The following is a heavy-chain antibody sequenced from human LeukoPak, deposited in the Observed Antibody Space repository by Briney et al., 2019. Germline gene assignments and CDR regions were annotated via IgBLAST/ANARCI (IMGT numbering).Heavy chain of an antibody. CDR1: GYTFTAYY. J-gene: IGHJ4*02. CDR3: ARGPEMATPECGY. CDR2: INPNSGGT. Sequence: ASVKVSCKASGYTFTAYYIHWVRQAPGQGLEWMGWINPNSGGTNYAQKFQGRVTMTRDTSISTAYMELSRLRSDDTAVYYCARGPEMATPECGYWGQGTLVTVSS. D-gene: IGHD5-24*01. V-gene: IGHV1-2*02.